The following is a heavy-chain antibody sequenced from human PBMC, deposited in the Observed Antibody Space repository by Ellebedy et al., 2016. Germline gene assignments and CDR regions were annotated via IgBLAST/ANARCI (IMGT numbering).Heavy chain of an antibody. CDR1: GFSLSSYW. CDR3: VSQIALGY. J-gene: IGHJ4*02. V-gene: IGHV3-74*01. CDR2: ISSDGSHR. D-gene: IGHD3-22*01. Sequence: GESLKISXAASGFSLSSYWIHWLRQAPGKGLVWVSLISSDGSHRNYADSVKGRFTISRDNAKNTLYLQMNSLRAEDTAVYYCVSQIALGYWGQGTLVTVSS.